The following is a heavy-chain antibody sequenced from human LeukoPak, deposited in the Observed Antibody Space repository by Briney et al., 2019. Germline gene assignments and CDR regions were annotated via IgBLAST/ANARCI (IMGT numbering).Heavy chain of an antibody. D-gene: IGHD3-22*01. CDR1: GFTFSRFA. J-gene: IGHJ4*02. CDR2: ISGSGDST. Sequence: PGGSLRLSCAASGFTFSRFAMSWVRQAPGKGLEWVSGISGSGDSTYYADSVKSRFTISRDNSKNTLYLQMNGLRAEDTAVYYCATYRRGYHDSSESYYFDYWGQGTLVTVSS. CDR3: ATYRRGYHDSSESYYFDY. V-gene: IGHV3-23*01.